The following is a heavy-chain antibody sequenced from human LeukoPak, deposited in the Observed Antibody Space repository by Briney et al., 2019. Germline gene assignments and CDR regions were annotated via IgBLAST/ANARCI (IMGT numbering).Heavy chain of an antibody. D-gene: IGHD2-15*01. V-gene: IGHV3-23*01. CDR3: AKGYCSGGSCYSGLFDY. J-gene: IGHJ4*02. Sequence: GGSLRLSCAASGFIFSSYAMSWVRQAPGKGLEWVSAISSSGGRTYYADSVKGRFTISRGNSKNTLYLQMNSLRAEDTAVYYCAKGYCSGGSCYSGLFDYWGQGTLVTVSS. CDR2: ISSSGGRT. CDR1: GFIFSSYA.